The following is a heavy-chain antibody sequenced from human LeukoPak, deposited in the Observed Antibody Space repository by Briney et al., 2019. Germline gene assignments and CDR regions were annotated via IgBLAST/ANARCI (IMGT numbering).Heavy chain of an antibody. CDR1: GFTFSSYA. CDR3: AKDLGRYYDSNGY. Sequence: GGSLRLSCAASGFTFSSYAMSWVRQAPGKGLEWVSAISGSHGSTYYADSVKGRFTISRDNSKNTLYLQMNSLRAEDTAVYYCAKDLGRYYDSNGYWGQGTLVTVSS. J-gene: IGHJ4*02. D-gene: IGHD3-22*01. CDR2: ISGSHGST. V-gene: IGHV3-23*01.